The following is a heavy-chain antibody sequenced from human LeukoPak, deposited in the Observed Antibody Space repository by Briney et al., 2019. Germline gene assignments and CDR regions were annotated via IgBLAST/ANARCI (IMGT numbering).Heavy chain of an antibody. CDR1: GYSISSGYY. D-gene: IGHD6-13*01. CDR2: IYHSGST. J-gene: IGHJ4*02. CDR3: ARLKSAAGNYYFDY. V-gene: IGHV4-38-2*01. Sequence: PLETLSLTCAVSGYSISSGYYWGWVRQPPGKGLEWIGSIYHSGSTYYNPSLKSRVTISVDTSKNQFSLKPSSVTAADTAVYYCARLKSAAGNYYFDYWGQGTLVTVSS.